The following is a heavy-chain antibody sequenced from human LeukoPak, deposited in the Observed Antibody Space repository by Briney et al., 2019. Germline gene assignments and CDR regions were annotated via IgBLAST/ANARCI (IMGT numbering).Heavy chain of an antibody. CDR1: GGSFSGYY. Sequence: SETLSLTCAVYGGSFSGYYWSWIRQPPGKGLEWIGEINHSGSTNYNPSLKSRVTISVDTSMNQFSLRLSSVTAADTAVYYCARVLEGSSGQHWYFDLWGRGTLVTVSS. J-gene: IGHJ2*01. CDR3: ARVLEGSSGQHWYFDL. V-gene: IGHV4-34*01. D-gene: IGHD6-19*01. CDR2: INHSGST.